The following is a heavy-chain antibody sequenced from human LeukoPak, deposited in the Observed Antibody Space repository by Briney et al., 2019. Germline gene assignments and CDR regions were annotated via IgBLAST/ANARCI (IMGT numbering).Heavy chain of an antibody. V-gene: IGHV3-64D*06. CDR3: VKTYSGTYYDF. Sequence: GGSLRLSCSASGFTITSYAMHWVRQAPGKGLEYVSALSSNGEIKFYADSVKGRFTISRNSSKNTLDLQMSSLRAEDTALYYCVKTYSGTYYDFWGQGTLVTVSS. D-gene: IGHD1-26*01. CDR1: GFTITSYA. CDR2: LSSNGEIK. J-gene: IGHJ4*02.